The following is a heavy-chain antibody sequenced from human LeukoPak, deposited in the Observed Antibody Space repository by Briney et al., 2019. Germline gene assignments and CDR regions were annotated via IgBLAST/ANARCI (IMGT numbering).Heavy chain of an antibody. D-gene: IGHD1-1*01. J-gene: IGHJ4*02. CDR3: ARGNAFTGHN. CDR2: ISDSGGRT. CDR1: GFNFSSYG. Sequence: PGGSLRLSCAASGFNFSSYGMHWVRQAPGKGVEWVAGISDSGGRTNYADSVKGRFTIYRENPKNTVYLQMNSLRAEDTAVYYCARGNAFTGHNWGQGTLVTVSS. V-gene: IGHV3-23*01.